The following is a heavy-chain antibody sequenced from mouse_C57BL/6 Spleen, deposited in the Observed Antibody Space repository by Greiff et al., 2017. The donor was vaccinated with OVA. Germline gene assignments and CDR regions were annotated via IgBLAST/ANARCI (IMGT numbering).Heavy chain of an antibody. J-gene: IGHJ1*03. D-gene: IGHD2-5*01. Sequence: EVQLVESGGGLVKPGGSLKLSCAASGFTFSSYAMSWVRQTPEKRLEWVATISDGGSYTYYPDNVKGRFTISRDNAKNNLYLQMSHLKSEDTAMYYCARGGNTGYSNYYFDVWGTGTTVTVSS. CDR2: ISDGGSYT. V-gene: IGHV5-4*01. CDR1: GFTFSSYA. CDR3: ARGGNTGYSNYYFDV.